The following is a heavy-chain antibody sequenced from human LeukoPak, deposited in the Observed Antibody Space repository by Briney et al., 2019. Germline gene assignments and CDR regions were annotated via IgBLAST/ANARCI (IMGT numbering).Heavy chain of an antibody. J-gene: IGHJ6*03. D-gene: IGHD6-13*01. Sequence: SETLSLTCTVSGGSISSYYWSWIRQPPGKGLEWIGYIYYSGSTNYNPSLKSRVTMSVDTSKNQFSLKLSSVTAADTAVYYCARDLWRAAAVVDYYYMDVWGKGTTVTVSS. CDR1: GGSISSYY. CDR2: IYYSGST. CDR3: ARDLWRAAAVVDYYYMDV. V-gene: IGHV4-59*12.